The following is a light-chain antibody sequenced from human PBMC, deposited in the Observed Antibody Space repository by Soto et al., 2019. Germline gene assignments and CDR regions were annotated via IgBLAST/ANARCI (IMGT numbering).Light chain of an antibody. CDR2: KAS. CDR1: QSISNW. V-gene: IGKV1-5*03. CDR3: QQYNTYRT. Sequence: DIQMTQSPSTLSASVGDRVTITCRASQSISNWLAWYQQKPGKAPNLLIYKASSLESGVPSRFSGSGYGTEFTLTISSLQPDDFATYYCQQYNTYRTFGQGTKVDI. J-gene: IGKJ1*01.